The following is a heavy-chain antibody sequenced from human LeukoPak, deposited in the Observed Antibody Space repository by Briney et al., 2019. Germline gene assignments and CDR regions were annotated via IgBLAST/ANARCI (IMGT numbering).Heavy chain of an antibody. J-gene: IGHJ4*02. CDR1: GFTFSSYG. Sequence: GGSLRLSCAASGFTFSSYGMHWVRQAPGKGLEWVAFIRYDGSNKYYADSVKGRFTISRDNSKNTLYLQMNSLRAEDTAVYYCAKDGEFFLAAAGYFDYWGQGTLVTVSS. CDR3: AKDGEFFLAAAGYFDY. D-gene: IGHD6-13*01. V-gene: IGHV3-30*02. CDR2: IRYDGSNK.